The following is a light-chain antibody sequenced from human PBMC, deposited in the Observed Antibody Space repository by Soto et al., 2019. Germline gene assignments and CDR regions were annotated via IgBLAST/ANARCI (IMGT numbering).Light chain of an antibody. CDR2: GAS. CDR3: QRYNSWPFT. Sequence: EIVMTQSPATLSVSPGERATLSCRASQSVSSNLAWYQQKPGQAPRLLIYGASTRATGIPARFSGSGSGTEFTLTISSLQSEDFAVYYCQRYNSWPFTFGPGTKVDIK. CDR1: QSVSSN. J-gene: IGKJ3*01. V-gene: IGKV3-15*01.